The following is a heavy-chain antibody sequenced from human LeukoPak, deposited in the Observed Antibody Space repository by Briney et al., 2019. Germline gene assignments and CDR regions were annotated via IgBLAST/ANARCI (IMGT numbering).Heavy chain of an antibody. CDR3: ARVLPGDYVWYFDY. Sequence: PSETLSLTCAVYGGSFSGYYWSWIRQPPGKGLEWIGEINHSGRNIYNPSLKSRITISVDPSKDQFALKLRSVTAADTAVYYCARVLPGDYVWYFDYWGQGTLVTVSS. J-gene: IGHJ4*02. V-gene: IGHV4-34*01. CDR2: INHSGRN. CDR1: GGSFSGYY. D-gene: IGHD3-16*01.